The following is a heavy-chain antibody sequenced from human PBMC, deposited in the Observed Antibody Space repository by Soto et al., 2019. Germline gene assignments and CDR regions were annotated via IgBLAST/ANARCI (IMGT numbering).Heavy chain of an antibody. V-gene: IGHV4-30-4*08. CDR2: IYYSGST. D-gene: IGHD3-10*01. CDR3: ARVLWFQPPLHYYGMDV. CDR1: GGSIVSGGYC. Sequence: SQTMPLTSTVSGGSIVSGGYCWSWKRKHPGKGLEWIGYIYYSGSTYYNPSLKSRVTISVDTSKNQFSLKLSSVTAADTAVYYCARVLWFQPPLHYYGMDVWGQGTTVTVSS. J-gene: IGHJ6*02.